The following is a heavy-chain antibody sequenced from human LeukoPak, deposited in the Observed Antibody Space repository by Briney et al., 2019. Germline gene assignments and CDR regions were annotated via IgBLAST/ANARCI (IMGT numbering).Heavy chain of an antibody. J-gene: IGHJ5*02. CDR2: IYYSGST. Sequence: SETLSLTCTVSGGSISSYYWSWIRQPPGKGLEWIGYIYYSGSTNYNPSLKSRVTISVDTSKNQFSLKLSSVTAADTAVYYCARLHSDYSIYVGSWFDPWGQGTLVTVSS. CDR1: GGSISSYY. CDR3: ARLHSDYSIYVGSWFDP. D-gene: IGHD4-11*01. V-gene: IGHV4-59*01.